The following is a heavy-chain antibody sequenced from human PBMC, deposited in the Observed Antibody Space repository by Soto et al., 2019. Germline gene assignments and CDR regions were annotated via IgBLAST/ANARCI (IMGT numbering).Heavy chain of an antibody. V-gene: IGHV3-7*01. J-gene: IGHJ4*02. Sequence: EVQLVESGGGLVQPGGSLRLSCAVSGFTFSNYWMTWVRQAPGKGLEWVANINPDGSEKFYVDSVKGRFTISRDNAKNSLYLQKSILRVDDTAIYYCAGVRVGVALAYWGQGTLVTVSS. CDR3: AGVRVGVALAY. CDR2: INPDGSEK. CDR1: GFTFSNYW. D-gene: IGHD2-15*01.